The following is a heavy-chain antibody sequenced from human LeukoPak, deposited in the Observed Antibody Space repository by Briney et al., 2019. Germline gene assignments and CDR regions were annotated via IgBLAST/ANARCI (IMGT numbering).Heavy chain of an antibody. CDR1: GGSISSSSYY. V-gene: IGHV4-39*01. D-gene: IGHD2-2*02. CDR3: AKETIVVVPAAILRYYYYYYMDV. CDR2: IYYSGST. J-gene: IGHJ6*03. Sequence: SETLSLTCTVSGGSISSSSYYWGWIRQLPGKGLEWIGSIYYSGSTYYNPSLKSRVTISVDTSKNQFSLKLSSVTAADTAVYYCAKETIVVVPAAILRYYYYYYMDVWGKGTTVTVSS.